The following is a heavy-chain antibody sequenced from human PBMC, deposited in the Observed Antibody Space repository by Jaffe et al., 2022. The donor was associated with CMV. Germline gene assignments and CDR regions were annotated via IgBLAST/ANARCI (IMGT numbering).Heavy chain of an antibody. D-gene: IGHD3-22*01. Sequence: EVQMVESGGGLVQPGGSLRLSCAASGFTFSTYEINWVRQAPGKGLEWVSYISSSGSNIYYADSVKGRFTISRDNAKNSLYLQMNSLRAEDTAVYYCAREGYYYDRSGYYTSLYYYYMDVWGKGTTVTVSS. CDR3: AREGYYYDRSGYYTSLYYYYMDV. CDR1: GFTFSTYE. CDR2: ISSSGSNI. J-gene: IGHJ6*03. V-gene: IGHV3-48*03.